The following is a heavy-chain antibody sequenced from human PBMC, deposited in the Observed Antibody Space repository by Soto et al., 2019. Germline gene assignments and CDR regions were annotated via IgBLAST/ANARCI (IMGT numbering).Heavy chain of an antibody. CDR3: ASGYWGSARSYFDY. Sequence: QVQLVQSGAEVKKPGSSVKVSCKASGGTLSSYAISWVRQAPGQGIEWRGGTIPICGTANYAQKFQCRVTITADKSTSTAYMELSSLRSEDTALYYFASGYWGSARSYFDYWAQGPMLTVSS. D-gene: IGHD7-27*01. J-gene: IGHJ4*02. CDR1: GGTLSSYA. CDR2: TIPICGTA. V-gene: IGHV1-69*06.